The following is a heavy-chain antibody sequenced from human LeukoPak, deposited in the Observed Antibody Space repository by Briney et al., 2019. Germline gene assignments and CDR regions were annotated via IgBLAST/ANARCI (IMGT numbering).Heavy chain of an antibody. D-gene: IGHD3-22*01. CDR1: GFTFSSYA. Sequence: GGSLRLSCAASGFTFSSYAMSWVRQAPGKGLEWVSAISGSGGSTYYADSVKGRFTISRDNSKNTLYLQMNGLRAEDTAVYYCAKMGPNYYDSSGYSWFDPWGQGTLVTVSS. CDR2: ISGSGGST. V-gene: IGHV3-23*01. J-gene: IGHJ5*02. CDR3: AKMGPNYYDSSGYSWFDP.